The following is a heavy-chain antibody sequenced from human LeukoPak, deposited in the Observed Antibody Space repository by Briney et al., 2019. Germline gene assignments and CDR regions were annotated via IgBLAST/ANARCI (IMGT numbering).Heavy chain of an antibody. Sequence: ASVRVSCKASGYTFTSYDINWVRQATGQGSEGMGWMNPNSGNTAYAHTFHARVTMTTNTSIITAYMELSSLRSEDTAVYYCARWEKHRGAAAGTPRNMDVWGKGTTVTVSS. CDR2: MNPNSGNT. J-gene: IGHJ6*03. V-gene: IGHV1-8*01. CDR1: GYTFTSYD. CDR3: ARWEKHRGAAAGTPRNMDV. D-gene: IGHD6-13*01.